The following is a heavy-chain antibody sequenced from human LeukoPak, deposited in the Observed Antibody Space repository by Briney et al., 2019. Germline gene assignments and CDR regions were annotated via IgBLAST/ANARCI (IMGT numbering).Heavy chain of an antibody. CDR1: GFTFSNAW. CDR2: NKRKTDGGTT. J-gene: IGHJ4*02. CDR3: TTVTFCGGESGCVFDY. D-gene: IGHD2-21*01. Sequence: PGGSLRLSCAASGFTFSNAWMSWVRQAPGKGLEWVGRNKRKTDGGTTDYAAPVKGRFTISRDDSKNTLFLQMNSLKTEDTAVYYCTTVTFCGGESGCVFDYWGQGTLVTVSS. V-gene: IGHV3-15*01.